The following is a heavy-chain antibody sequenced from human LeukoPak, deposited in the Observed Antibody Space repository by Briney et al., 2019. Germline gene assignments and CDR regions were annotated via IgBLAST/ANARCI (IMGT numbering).Heavy chain of an antibody. D-gene: IGHD3-9*01. CDR2: IIPIFGTA. CDR1: GGTFSSYA. Sequence: SVKVSCKASGGTFSSYAISWVRQAPGQGLEWMGGIIPIFGTANYAQKFQGRVTITADESTSTAYMELSSLRSEDTAVYYCASYVLRYFDWLGYYYMDGWGKGTTVTISS. CDR3: ASYVLRYFDWLGYYYMDG. V-gene: IGHV1-69*01. J-gene: IGHJ6*03.